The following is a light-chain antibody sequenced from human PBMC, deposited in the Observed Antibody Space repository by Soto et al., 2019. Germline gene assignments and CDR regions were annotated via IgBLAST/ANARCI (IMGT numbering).Light chain of an antibody. Sequence: DVVMTQSPLSLPVTPGEPASISCRSSQSLLYSNGYNYLDWYLQKPGQSPQLLIYLGSYRASGVNDRFTGSGSGTDFTLKISRVEAEDVGVYYCMQALQTPFTFGPGTKVEIK. CDR1: QSLLYSNGYNY. V-gene: IGKV2-28*01. CDR3: MQALQTPFT. CDR2: LGS. J-gene: IGKJ3*01.